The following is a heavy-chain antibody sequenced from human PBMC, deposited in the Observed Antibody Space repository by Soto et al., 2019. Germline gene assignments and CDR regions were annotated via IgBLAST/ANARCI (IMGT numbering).Heavy chain of an antibody. J-gene: IGHJ4*02. CDR3: ARDGIGSVAFWGYLDY. Sequence: VGYLRISFAEPEYIFRGYGMHWVRQAPGKEMEWVAIIRLAGSNINYADAVMGRFTISRDNSKNMLYLEMNSLRVEDTALYYCARDGIGSVAFWGYLDYWGQGTLVTVSS. V-gene: IGHV3-33*01. D-gene: IGHD3-16*01. CDR2: IRLAGSNI. CDR1: EYIFRGYG.